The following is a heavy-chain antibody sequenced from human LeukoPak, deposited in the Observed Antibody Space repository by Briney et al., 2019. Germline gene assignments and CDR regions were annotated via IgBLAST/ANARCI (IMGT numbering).Heavy chain of an antibody. V-gene: IGHV3-9*01. CDR3: ARAPGDSSGYYPPGYFDY. Sequence: GGSLRLSCAASGFIFDDYAMHWVRQAPGKGLEWVSGISWNSGSIGYADSAKGRFTISRDNAKNSLYLQMNSLRAEDTAVYYCARAPGDSSGYYPPGYFDYWGQGTLVTVSS. D-gene: IGHD3-22*01. CDR2: ISWNSGSI. J-gene: IGHJ4*02. CDR1: GFIFDDYA.